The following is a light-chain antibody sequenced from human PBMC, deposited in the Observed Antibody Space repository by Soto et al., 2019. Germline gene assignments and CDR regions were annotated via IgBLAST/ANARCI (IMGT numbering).Light chain of an antibody. V-gene: IGKV3-15*01. CDR1: QSVGSS. J-gene: IGKJ4*01. Sequence: EIVMTQSPATLSVSPGERATLSCRASQSVGSSLAWYQQKRGQAPRLLIHVASTRATGIPARFSGSGSGTEFTLTISSLQSEDFAVYYCQQYNNWLSFGGGTKVEIK. CDR2: VAS. CDR3: QQYNNWLS.